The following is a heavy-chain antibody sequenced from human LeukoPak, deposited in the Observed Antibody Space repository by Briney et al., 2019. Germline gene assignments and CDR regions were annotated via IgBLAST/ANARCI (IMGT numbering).Heavy chain of an antibody. J-gene: IGHJ4*02. CDR1: GASISSSSYY. D-gene: IGHD1-26*01. V-gene: IGHV4-39*07. Sequence: SETLSLTCTVSGASISSSSYYWGWIRQPPGKGLEWIGSIYYSGSTYYNPSLKSRVTISVDTSKNQFSLKMSSVTAADRAVYYCARGEATYYFEYWSQGTQVTVSS. CDR3: ARGEATYYFEY. CDR2: IYYSGST.